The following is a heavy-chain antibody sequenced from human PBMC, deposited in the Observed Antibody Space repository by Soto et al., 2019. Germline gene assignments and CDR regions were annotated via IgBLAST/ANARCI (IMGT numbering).Heavy chain of an antibody. Sequence: GGSLRLSCAASGFTFSSYGMHWVRQAPGKGLEWVAVISYDGSNKYYADSVKGRFTISRDNSKNTLYLQMSSLRAEDTAVYYCAKGAQNFDYWGQGTLVTVSS. CDR3: AKGAQNFDY. CDR2: ISYDGSNK. V-gene: IGHV3-30*18. J-gene: IGHJ4*02. CDR1: GFTFSSYG. D-gene: IGHD1-26*01.